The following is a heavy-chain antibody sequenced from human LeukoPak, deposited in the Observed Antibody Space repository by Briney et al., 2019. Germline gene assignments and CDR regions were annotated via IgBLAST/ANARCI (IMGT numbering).Heavy chain of an antibody. Sequence: PGGSLRLSCAASGFPFSDYGMYWVRQAPGKGLEWLAVISHDGNNKYYADSVKGRITISRDNSMNTLYLQMNSLRAGDTAVYYCAPLSDYFDYWGQGTLVTVSS. CDR3: APLSDYFDY. J-gene: IGHJ4*02. CDR1: GFPFSDYG. CDR2: ISHDGNNK. V-gene: IGHV3-30*03.